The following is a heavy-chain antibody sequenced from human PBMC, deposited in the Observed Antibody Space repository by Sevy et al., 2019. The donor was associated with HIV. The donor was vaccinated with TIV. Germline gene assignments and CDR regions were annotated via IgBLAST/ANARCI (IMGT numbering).Heavy chain of an antibody. J-gene: IGHJ4*02. CDR1: GFTFGDYA. V-gene: IGHV3-49*03. CDR2: IRSKAYGGTT. D-gene: IGHD6-6*01. CDR3: TRDRIAARLFDY. Sequence: GGSLRLSCTASGFTFGDYAMSWIRQAPGKGLEWVGFIRSKAYGGTTEYAASVKGRFTISRDDSKSIAYLQMNSLKTEDTAVYYCTRDRIAARLFDYWGQRTLVTVSS.